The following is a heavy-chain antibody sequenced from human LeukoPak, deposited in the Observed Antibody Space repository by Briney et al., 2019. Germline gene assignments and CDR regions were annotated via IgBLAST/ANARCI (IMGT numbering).Heavy chain of an antibody. V-gene: IGHV3-30*18. Sequence: GGSLRLSCAASGFTFSSYGMHWVRQAPGKGLEWVALVSNDGGDKYYADSVKGRFTISRDNSKNTLYLQMNSLRGEDTGVYYCAKAHLLDWLLPFDYWGQGTLVTVSS. CDR1: GFTFSSYG. CDR3: AKAHLLDWLLPFDY. D-gene: IGHD3/OR15-3a*01. CDR2: VSNDGGDK. J-gene: IGHJ4*02.